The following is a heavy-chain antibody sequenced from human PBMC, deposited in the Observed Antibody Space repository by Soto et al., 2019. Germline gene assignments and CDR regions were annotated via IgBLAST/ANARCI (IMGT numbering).Heavy chain of an antibody. CDR1: GFAFSNSW. V-gene: IGHV3-74*03. Sequence: EGSLRLSCAASGFAFSNSWVHWVRQAPGKGLVWDSYLNSDRSTTTYADPAKGRFTISRDNAKNTVSLQMNSLRAEDTAVYYSGRDSSHSVDYWAQGALVTAAS. J-gene: IGHJ4*02. CDR2: LNSDRSTT. D-gene: IGHD2-2*01. CDR3: GRDSSHSVDY.